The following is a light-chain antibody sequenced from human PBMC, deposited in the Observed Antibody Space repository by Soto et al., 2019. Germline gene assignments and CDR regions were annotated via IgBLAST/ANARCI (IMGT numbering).Light chain of an antibody. J-gene: IGLJ2*01. CDR1: SSDVGAYNY. V-gene: IGLV2-8*01. CDR3: ISLAGSAHVV. CDR2: DVS. Sequence: QSALAQPPSASGSPGQSVTISCTGTSSDVGAYNYVSWYQQHRGKAPKLIIYDVSQRPSGISDRFSGSKSGNTASLTVSGLRCEDEAVYYCISLAGSAHVVFGGGPQLTV.